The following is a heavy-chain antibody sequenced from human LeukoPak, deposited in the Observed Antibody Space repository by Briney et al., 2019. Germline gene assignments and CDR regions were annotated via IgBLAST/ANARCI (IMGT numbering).Heavy chain of an antibody. CDR3: ARAVFRPAAVDY. J-gene: IGHJ4*02. CDR2: INPNSGGT. D-gene: IGHD2-2*01. CDR1: GYTFTGYY. Sequence: ASVKVSCKASGYTFTGYYMHWVRQAPGQGLEWMGRINPNSGGTNYAQKFQGRVTMTSDTSISTAYMELSRLRSDDTAVYYCARAVFRPAAVDYWGQGTLVTVSS. V-gene: IGHV1-2*06.